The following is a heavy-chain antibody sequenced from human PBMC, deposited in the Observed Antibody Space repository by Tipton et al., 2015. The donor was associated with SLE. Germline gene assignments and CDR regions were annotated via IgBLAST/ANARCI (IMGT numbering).Heavy chain of an antibody. J-gene: IGHJ4*02. CDR3: ARTHTLYAPSDY. CDR1: GFTFSSYA. D-gene: IGHD2/OR15-2a*01. CDR2: ISGSGGGT. V-gene: IGHV3-23*01. Sequence: GSLRLSCAASGFTFSSYAMSWVRQAPGKGLEWVSPISGSGGGTYYADSVKGRFTISSDNSKNTLYLQMNSLRPEDTAVYYCARTHTLYAPSDYWGLGTLVTVSS.